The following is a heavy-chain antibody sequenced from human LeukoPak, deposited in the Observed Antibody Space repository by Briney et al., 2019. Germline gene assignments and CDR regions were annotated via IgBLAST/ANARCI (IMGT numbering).Heavy chain of an antibody. J-gene: IGHJ5*02. Sequence: TLSLTCTVSGGSISSGGYYWSWIRQPPGKGLEWIGYIYHSGSTYYNPSLKSRVTISVDRSKNQFSLKLSSVTAADTAVYYCARVASQEGDHNWFDPWGQGTLVTVSS. V-gene: IGHV4-30-2*01. D-gene: IGHD3-16*01. CDR2: IYHSGST. CDR1: GGSISSGGYY. CDR3: ARVASQEGDHNWFDP.